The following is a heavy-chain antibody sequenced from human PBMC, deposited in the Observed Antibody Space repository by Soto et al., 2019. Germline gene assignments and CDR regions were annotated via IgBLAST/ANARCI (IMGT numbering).Heavy chain of an antibody. Sequence: PGGSLRLSCAASGFTFTNYGMQWVRQAPGKGLEWVAVVWYDGINKHYAESVKGRFTISRDNSENTLFLQMNSLRVEDTAVYPRARDDTYYAFDYWGQGTLVTVSS. CDR1: GFTFTNYG. J-gene: IGHJ4*02. CDR2: VWYDGINK. CDR3: ARDDTYYAFDY. V-gene: IGHV3-33*01. D-gene: IGHD3-3*01.